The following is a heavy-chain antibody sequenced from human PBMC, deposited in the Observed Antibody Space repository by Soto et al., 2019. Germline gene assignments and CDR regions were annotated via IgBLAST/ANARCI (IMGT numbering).Heavy chain of an antibody. CDR3: ARGGAVAVNVFDY. D-gene: IGHD6-19*01. V-gene: IGHV4-59*01. J-gene: IGHJ4*02. CDR2: IYYSGST. CDR1: GGSISSYY. Sequence: SETLPLTCTVSGGSISSYYWSWIRQPPGKGLEWIGYIYYSGSTNYNPSLKSRVTISVDTSKNQFSLKLSSVTAADTAVYYCARGGAVAVNVFDYWGQGTLVTVSS.